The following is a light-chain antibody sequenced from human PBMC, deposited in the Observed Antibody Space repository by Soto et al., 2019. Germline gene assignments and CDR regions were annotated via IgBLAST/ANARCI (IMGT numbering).Light chain of an antibody. CDR2: AAS. CDR1: QGISNY. Sequence: DIQLTQSPSSLSASVGDRVTITCRASQGISNYLAWYQQKPGKVPKLLIFAASTLQSGVPSRFSGSGSGTDFTLTISSLQPEDVATYYCQRYNSAPPLTFGGGTKVEIK. V-gene: IGKV1-27*01. CDR3: QRYNSAPPLT. J-gene: IGKJ4*01.